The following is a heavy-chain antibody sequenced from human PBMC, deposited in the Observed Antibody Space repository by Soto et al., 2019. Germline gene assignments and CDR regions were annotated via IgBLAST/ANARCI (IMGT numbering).Heavy chain of an antibody. D-gene: IGHD6-13*01. CDR1: GGSLNTDSSY. V-gene: IGHV4-61*01. J-gene: IGHJ2*01. Sequence: PSETLSLTCTVSGGSLNTDSSYWTWVRQPPGGGLEYLGYVYYTGVTNYNPSLKSRVTISLDMSKSQFFLTLSSVTPADTATYYCAGVLDSSWYFDLWGRATLVTVSS. CDR2: VYYTGVT. CDR3: AGVLDSSWYFDL.